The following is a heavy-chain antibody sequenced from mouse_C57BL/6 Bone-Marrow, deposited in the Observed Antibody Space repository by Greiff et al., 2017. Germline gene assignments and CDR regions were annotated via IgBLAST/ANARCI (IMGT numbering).Heavy chain of an antibody. CDR2: IDPSDSYT. CDR3: AREEATMVTTGYYYAMDY. CDR1: GYTFTSYW. D-gene: IGHD2-2*01. Sequence: VQLQQPGAELVRPGTSVKLSCKASGYTFTSYWMHWVKQRPGQGLEWIGVIDPSDSYTNYNQKFKGKATLTVDTSSSTAYMQLSRLTSEDSAVYYCAREEATMVTTGYYYAMDYWGQGTSVTVSS. V-gene: IGHV1-59*01. J-gene: IGHJ4*01.